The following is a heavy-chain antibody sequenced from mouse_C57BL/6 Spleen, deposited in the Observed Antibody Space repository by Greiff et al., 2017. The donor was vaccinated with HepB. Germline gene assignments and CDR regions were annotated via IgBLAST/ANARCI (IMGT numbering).Heavy chain of an antibody. J-gene: IGHJ3*01. CDR2: IYPGDGDT. D-gene: IGHD1-1*01. CDR3: ARAPPNYYGSSWFAY. CDR1: GYAFSSYW. V-gene: IGHV1-80*01. Sequence: VKLMESGAELVKPGASVKISCKASGYAFSSYWMNWVKQRPGKGLEWIGQIYPGDGDTNYNGKFKGKATLTADKSSSTAYMQLSSLTSEDSAVYFCARAPPNYYGSSWFAYWGQGTLVTVSA.